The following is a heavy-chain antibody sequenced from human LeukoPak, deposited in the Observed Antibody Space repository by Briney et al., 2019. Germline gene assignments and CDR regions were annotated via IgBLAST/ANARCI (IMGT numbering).Heavy chain of an antibody. J-gene: IGHJ4*02. CDR1: GFTFSSYG. CDR3: ARDEAVAGTPGPELADY. Sequence: PGGSLRLSCAASGFTFSSYGMHWVRQAPGKGLEWVAVISYDGSNKYYADSVKGRFTISRDNSKNTLYLQMNSLRAEDTAVYYCARDEAVAGTPGPELADYWGQGTLVTVSS. D-gene: IGHD6-19*01. CDR2: ISYDGSNK. V-gene: IGHV3-30*03.